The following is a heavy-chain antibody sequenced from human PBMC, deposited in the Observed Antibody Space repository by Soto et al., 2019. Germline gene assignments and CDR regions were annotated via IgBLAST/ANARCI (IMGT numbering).Heavy chain of an antibody. Sequence: QVQLVQSGAEVKKPGSSVKVSCKASGGTFSSYAISWVRQAPGQGLEWMGGIIPIFGTANYAQKFQGRVTITADESTSTAYMELSSLRSEDTAVYYCARDAPRSRSIAVAGIRLVYWGQGTLVTVSS. J-gene: IGHJ4*02. D-gene: IGHD6-19*01. CDR3: ARDAPRSRSIAVAGIRLVY. CDR2: IIPIFGTA. CDR1: GGTFSSYA. V-gene: IGHV1-69*01.